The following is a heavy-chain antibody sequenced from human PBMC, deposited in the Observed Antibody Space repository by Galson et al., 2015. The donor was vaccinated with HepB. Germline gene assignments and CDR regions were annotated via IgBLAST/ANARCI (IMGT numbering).Heavy chain of an antibody. Sequence: SLRLSCAASGFTFSSYGMHWVRQAPGKGLEWVAYIKEDGSEIYYLDSVKGRFTISRDNTKNSLYLQMNTLRAEDTAVYYCARGVYYFDYWGRGTLVTVSS. CDR2: IKEDGSEI. J-gene: IGHJ4*02. D-gene: IGHD6-6*01. CDR3: ARGVYYFDY. CDR1: GFTFSSYG. V-gene: IGHV3-7*01.